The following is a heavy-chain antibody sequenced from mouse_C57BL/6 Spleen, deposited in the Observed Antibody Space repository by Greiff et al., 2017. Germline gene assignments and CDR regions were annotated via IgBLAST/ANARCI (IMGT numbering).Heavy chain of an antibody. CDR3: ARRPYGSSYRYAIDY. Sequence: QVQLQQPGTELVKPGASVKLSCKASGYTFTSYWMHWVKQRPGQGLEWIGNINPSNGGTNYNEKFKSKATLNVDKSYSTAYMQLSSLTSADSAVYYCARRPYGSSYRYAIDYWGQGTSVTVSS. D-gene: IGHD1-1*01. J-gene: IGHJ4*01. CDR1: GYTFTSYW. V-gene: IGHV1-53*01. CDR2: INPSNGGT.